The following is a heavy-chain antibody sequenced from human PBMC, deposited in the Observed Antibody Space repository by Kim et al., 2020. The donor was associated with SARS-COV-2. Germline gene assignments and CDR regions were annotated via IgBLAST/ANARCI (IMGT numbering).Heavy chain of an antibody. CDR2: INGDSTVI. Sequence: GGSLRLSCAASGFTFSTSEMNWVRQAPGKGLEWVSYINGDSTVIYYADSVKGRFTISRDNANNSLFLQMNSLRVDDTAVYYCTREGRLRLGRQFGALWGVFESWGQGTLITVSS. CDR1: GFTFSTSE. D-gene: IGHD3-10*01. V-gene: IGHV3-48*03. J-gene: IGHJ4*02. CDR3: TREGRLRLGRQFGALWGVFES.